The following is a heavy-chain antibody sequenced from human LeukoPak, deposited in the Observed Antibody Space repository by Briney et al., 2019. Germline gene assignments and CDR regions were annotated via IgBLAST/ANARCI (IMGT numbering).Heavy chain of an antibody. D-gene: IGHD3-10*01. CDR1: GYTFTSYY. Sequence: SVKVSREASGYTFTSYYMHWVRQAPGHGLEWMGIINPSGGSTSYAQTFQGRVTMTRDTSTSTVYLQLSSLRSEDTAVYYCARDDKITMVRGVPDYWGQGTLVTVSS. CDR2: INPSGGST. J-gene: IGHJ4*02. CDR3: ARDDKITMVRGVPDY. V-gene: IGHV1-46*01.